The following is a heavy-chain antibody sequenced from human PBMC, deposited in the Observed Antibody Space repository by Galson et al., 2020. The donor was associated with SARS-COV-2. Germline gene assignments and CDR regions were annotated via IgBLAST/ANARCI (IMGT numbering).Heavy chain of an antibody. CDR1: GYTFTSYD. CDR2: MNPNSGNT. CDR3: ARVRPAGGSGSSPTRAHWFDP. D-gene: IGHD3-10*01. Sequence: ASVKVSCKASGYTFTSYDINWVRQATGQGLEWMGWMNPNSGNTGYAQKFQGRVTMTRNTSISTAYMELSSLRSEDTAVYYCARVRPAGGSGSSPTRAHWFDPWGQGTLVTVSS. V-gene: IGHV1-8*01. J-gene: IGHJ5*02.